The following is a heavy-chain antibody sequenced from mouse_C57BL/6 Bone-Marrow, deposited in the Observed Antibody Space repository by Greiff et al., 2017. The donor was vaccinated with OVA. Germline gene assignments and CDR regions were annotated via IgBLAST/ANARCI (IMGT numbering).Heavy chain of an antibody. CDR1: GYTFTDYE. J-gene: IGHJ4*01. V-gene: IGHV1-15*01. D-gene: IGHD2-5*01. CDR2: IDPETGGT. Sequence: VQLQQSGAELVRPGASVTLSCKASGYTFTDYEMHWVKQTPVHGLEWIGAIDPETGGTAYNQKFKGKAILTADKSSSTAYMELRSLTSEDSAVYCCTRDYSNYYAMDYWGRGTSVTVSS. CDR3: TRDYSNYYAMDY.